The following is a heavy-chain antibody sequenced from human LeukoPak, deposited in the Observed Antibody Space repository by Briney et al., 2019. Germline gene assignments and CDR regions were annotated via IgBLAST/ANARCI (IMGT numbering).Heavy chain of an antibody. CDR3: ARDLGMGVPLDY. Sequence: PGGSLRLSCAASGFTFSSYSMNWVRQAPGKGLEWVSSTSSSSRYIYYADSVKGRFTISRDNVKNSLYLQMNSLRAEDTAVYYCARDLGMGVPLDYWGQGTLVTVSS. V-gene: IGHV3-21*01. CDR2: TSSSSRYI. J-gene: IGHJ4*02. CDR1: GFTFSSYS. D-gene: IGHD3-3*01.